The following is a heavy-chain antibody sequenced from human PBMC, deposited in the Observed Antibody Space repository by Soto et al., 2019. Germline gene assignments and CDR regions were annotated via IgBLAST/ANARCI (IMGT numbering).Heavy chain of an antibody. Sequence: SQTLSLTCAISGDSVSSNTAAWNWIRQSPSRGLEWLGRTYYRSEWYNDYAVPVKSRITINPDTSKNQFSLQLNSVTPEDTAVYYGARDHYSSSSYFDYWGQGTPVTVSS. CDR2: TYYRSEWYN. D-gene: IGHD6-6*01. CDR1: GDSVSSNTAA. V-gene: IGHV6-1*01. CDR3: ARDHYSSSSYFDY. J-gene: IGHJ4*02.